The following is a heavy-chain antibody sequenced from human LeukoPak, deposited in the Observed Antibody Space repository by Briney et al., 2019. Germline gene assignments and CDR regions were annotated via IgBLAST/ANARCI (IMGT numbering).Heavy chain of an antibody. J-gene: IGHJ4*02. Sequence: GGSLRLSXAASGFTFDDYGMSWVRQAPGKGLEWVSGINWNGDSTGYADSVKGRFTISRDNAKNTLYLQMNSLRAEDTAVYYCAKGGPGGYSSNWGQGTLVTVSS. CDR3: AKGGPGGYSSN. CDR1: GFTFDDYG. CDR2: INWNGDST. V-gene: IGHV3-20*04. D-gene: IGHD2-15*01.